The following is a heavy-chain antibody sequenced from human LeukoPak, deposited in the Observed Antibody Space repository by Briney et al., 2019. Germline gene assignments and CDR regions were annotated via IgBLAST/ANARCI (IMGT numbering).Heavy chain of an antibody. D-gene: IGHD3-10*01. Sequence: SETLSLTCTVSGGSINTYYWSWIRQPPGKGLEWIGFVYYSGRTSYNPSLKSRVTISVDTSKSQFSLRLSSVTAADTAMYYCARLGLGDEACWFDPWGQGTLLTVSS. V-gene: IGHV4-59*01. CDR2: VYYSGRT. CDR1: GGSINTYY. J-gene: IGHJ5*02. CDR3: ARLGLGDEACWFDP.